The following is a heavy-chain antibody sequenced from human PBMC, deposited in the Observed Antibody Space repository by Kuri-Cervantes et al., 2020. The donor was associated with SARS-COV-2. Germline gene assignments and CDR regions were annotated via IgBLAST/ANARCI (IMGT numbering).Heavy chain of an antibody. Sequence: GGSLRLSCAASGFSFSNFGMHWVRQAPGKGLEWVAAMWSGGSNKYYADSVKGRFTISRDNSNNTVYLQMNSLRGDDTAVYYCTRGSIAGRRGIFDFWGQGTVVTVSS. D-gene: IGHD6-6*01. J-gene: IGHJ4*02. V-gene: IGHV3-33*01. CDR2: MWSGGSNK. CDR3: TRGSIAGRRGIFDF. CDR1: GFSFSNFG.